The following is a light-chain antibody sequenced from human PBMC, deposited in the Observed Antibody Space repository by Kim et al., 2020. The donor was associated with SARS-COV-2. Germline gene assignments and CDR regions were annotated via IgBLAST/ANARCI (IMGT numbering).Light chain of an antibody. CDR1: RSDVGAYDH. CDR2: DVN. J-gene: IGLJ3*02. CDR3: SSFATSTTWV. V-gene: IGLV2-14*04. Sequence: GQSITISCTGTRSDVGAYDHVSWYQQHPDKVPKLMIYDVNKRPSGVSSRFSGSKSGNTASLTISGLQTEDEADYYCSSFATSTTWVFGGGTKVTVL.